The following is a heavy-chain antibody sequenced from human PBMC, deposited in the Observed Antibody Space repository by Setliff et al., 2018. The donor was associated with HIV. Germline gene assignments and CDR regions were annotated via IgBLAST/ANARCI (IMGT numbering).Heavy chain of an antibody. D-gene: IGHD3-10*01. CDR2: VIPVFGEP. CDR3: GRGVLYGLSEY. V-gene: IGHV1-69*13. CDR1: GDAFTDYY. Sequence: WASVKVSCKASGDAFTDYYIHWVRQAPGQGLEWVGSVIPVFGEPHYAQRFQGRVTITADRSSNTAYMEIMSLRSDDTATYYCGRGVLYGLSEYWGPGSLVTVSS. J-gene: IGHJ4*02.